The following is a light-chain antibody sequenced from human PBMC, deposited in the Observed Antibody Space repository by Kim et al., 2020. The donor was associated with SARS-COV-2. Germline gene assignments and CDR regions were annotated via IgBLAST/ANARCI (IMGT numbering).Light chain of an antibody. CDR2: YDS. CDR3: QVWDSSSDHRVV. CDR1: SIGSKS. Sequence: SYELTQSPSVSVAPGKTAGITCGGNSIGSKSVHWYQQKPGQAPVLVISYDSDRPSGIPERFSGSNSGNTATLTISRVEAGDEADYYCQVWDSSSDHRVVF. V-gene: IGLV3-21*04. J-gene: IGLJ2*01.